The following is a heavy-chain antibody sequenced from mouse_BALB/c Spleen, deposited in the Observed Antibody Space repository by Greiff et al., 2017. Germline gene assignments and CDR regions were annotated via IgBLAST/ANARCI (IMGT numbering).Heavy chain of an antibody. CDR1: GFTFSSYG. CDR2: ISSGGSYT. V-gene: IGHV5-6*01. D-gene: IGHD2-14*01. Sequence: EVQLVESGGDLVKPGGSLKLSCAASGFTFSSYGMSWVRQTPDKRLEWVATISSGGSYTYYPDSVKGRFTISRDNAKNTLYLQMSSLKSEDTAMYYCARQDRPDAGIYYYAMDYWGQGTSVTVSS. CDR3: ARQDRPDAGIYYYAMDY. J-gene: IGHJ4*01.